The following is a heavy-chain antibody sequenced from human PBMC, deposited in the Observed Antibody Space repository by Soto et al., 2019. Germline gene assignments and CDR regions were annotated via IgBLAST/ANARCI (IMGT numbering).Heavy chain of an antibody. D-gene: IGHD3-22*01. V-gene: IGHV3-15*01. CDR3: TTDWGLYYYDSSAHDGDY. CDR1: GFTFSNAW. Sequence: GGSLRLSCAASGFTFSNAWMNWVRQGTGKGLEWVGRLKSKTDGGTTDYAAPVKGRFTISRDDSKNTLYLQMNSLKTEDTAVYYCTTDWGLYYYDSSAHDGDYWGQGTLVTVSS. J-gene: IGHJ4*02. CDR2: LKSKTDGGTT.